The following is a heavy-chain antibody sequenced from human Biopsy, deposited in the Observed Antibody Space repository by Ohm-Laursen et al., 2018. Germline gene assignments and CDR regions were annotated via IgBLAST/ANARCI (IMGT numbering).Heavy chain of an antibody. Sequence: GSLRLSCAASGFAFSSYSMNWVRQAPGKGLEWVATIKEDATLKWYADSVRGRFTVSRDNSKSLLYFQMDSLRAEDTAVYYCSTFHRGVDVFDIWGQGTMVTVSS. CDR1: GFAFSSYS. J-gene: IGHJ3*02. D-gene: IGHD3-10*01. V-gene: IGHV3-7*01. CDR2: IKEDATLK. CDR3: STFHRGVDVFDI.